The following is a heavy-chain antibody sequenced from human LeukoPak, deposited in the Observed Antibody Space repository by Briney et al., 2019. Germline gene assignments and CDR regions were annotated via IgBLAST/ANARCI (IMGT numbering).Heavy chain of an antibody. CDR1: VVTFRSYW. CDR3: STGSGHAFDI. D-gene: IGHD3-10*01. CDR2: INSDGSST. J-gene: IGHJ3*02. Sequence: GGSPRLSPADSVVTFRSYWLRLGRPIPRKGLVWVSCINSDGSSTSYADSVKGRFTISRDNAKNTLYVQMNSLRAEDTAVYYCSTGSGHAFDIWGRGTMVTVSS. V-gene: IGHV3-74*01.